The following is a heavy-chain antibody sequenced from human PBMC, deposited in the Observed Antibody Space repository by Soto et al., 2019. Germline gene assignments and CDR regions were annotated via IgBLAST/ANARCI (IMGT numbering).Heavy chain of an antibody. CDR2: ISYDGSNK. D-gene: IGHD3-22*01. CDR1: GFTFSSCC. Sequence: PGGSLILSWAASGFTFSSCCMHWVRQAPGKGLEWVAVISYDGSNKYYADSVKGRFTISRDNSKNTLYLQMNSLRAEDTAVYYCAKGLWYYDSSGYFVDYWGQGTLVTVSS. J-gene: IGHJ4*02. CDR3: AKGLWYYDSSGYFVDY. V-gene: IGHV3-30*18.